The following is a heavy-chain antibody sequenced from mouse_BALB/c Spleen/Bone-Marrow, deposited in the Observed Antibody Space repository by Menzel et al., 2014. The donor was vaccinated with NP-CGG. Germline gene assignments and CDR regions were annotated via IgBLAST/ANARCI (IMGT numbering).Heavy chain of an antibody. J-gene: IGHJ4*01. CDR2: IWSGGST. Sequence: QVQLKDSGPGLVQPSQSLSITCTVSGFSLTSYGVHWVRQSPGKGLEWLGVIWSGGSTDYNAAFISRLSISKDNSKSQVFFKMNSLQANDTAIYYCASPYYGNYVYAMDYWGQGTSVTVSS. D-gene: IGHD2-10*01. CDR3: ASPYYGNYVYAMDY. CDR1: GFSLTSYG. V-gene: IGHV2-2*02.